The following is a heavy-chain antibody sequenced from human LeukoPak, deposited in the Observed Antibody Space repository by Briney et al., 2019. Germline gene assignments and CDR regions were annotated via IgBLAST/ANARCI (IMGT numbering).Heavy chain of an antibody. CDR1: GFTFSSYG. CDR2: ISYDGSNK. V-gene: IGHV3-30*18. CDR3: AKDQAGNDAFDI. Sequence: GGSLRLSCAASGFTFSSYGMHWVRQAPGKGLEWVAVISYDGSNKYYADSVKGRSTISRDNSKNTLYLQMNSLRAEDTAVYYCAKDQAGNDAFDIWGQGTMVTVSS. J-gene: IGHJ3*02. D-gene: IGHD6-13*01.